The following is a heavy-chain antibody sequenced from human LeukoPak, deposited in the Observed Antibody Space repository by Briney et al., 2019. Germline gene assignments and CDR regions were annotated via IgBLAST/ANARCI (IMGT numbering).Heavy chain of an antibody. Sequence: SETLSLTCTVSGGSISSGSYYWSWIRQPAGKGLEWIGRIYTSGSTNYNPSLKSRVTISVDMSKNQFSLKLSSVAAADTAVYYCARGQVSLYDFWSGYFDYWGQGTLVTVSS. V-gene: IGHV4-61*02. D-gene: IGHD3-3*01. CDR3: ARGQVSLYDFWSGYFDY. CDR2: IYTSGST. CDR1: GGSISSGSYY. J-gene: IGHJ4*02.